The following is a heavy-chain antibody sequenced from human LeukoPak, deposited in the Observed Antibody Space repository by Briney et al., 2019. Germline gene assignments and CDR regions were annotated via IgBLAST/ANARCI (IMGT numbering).Heavy chain of an antibody. D-gene: IGHD6-13*01. CDR2: IYYSGST. CDR3: ARDSFSSSWPKWFDP. CDR1: GGSISGYY. Sequence: SETLSLTCTVSGGSISGYYWSWLRQPPGKGLEWIGHIYYSGSTNYNPSLKSRVTISVDTSKTQFSLKLSSVTAADTAVYYCARDSFSSSWPKWFDPWGQGILVAVSS. V-gene: IGHV4-59*01. J-gene: IGHJ5*02.